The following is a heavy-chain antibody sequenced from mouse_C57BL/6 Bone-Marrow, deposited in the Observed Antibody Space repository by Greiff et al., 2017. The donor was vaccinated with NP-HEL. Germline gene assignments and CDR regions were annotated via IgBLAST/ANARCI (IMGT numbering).Heavy chain of an antibody. CDR1: GYTFTSYW. D-gene: IGHD1-1*01. CDR3: ADYGSRYENYFDY. CDR2: IHPNSGST. V-gene: IGHV1-64*01. J-gene: IGHJ2*01. Sequence: QVQLQQPGAELVKPGASVKLSCKASGYTFTSYWMHWVKQRPGQGLEWIGMIHPNSGSTNYNEKFKSKATLTADKSSSTAYMQLSSLTSEDSAVDDCADYGSRYENYFDYWGQGTTLTGSA.